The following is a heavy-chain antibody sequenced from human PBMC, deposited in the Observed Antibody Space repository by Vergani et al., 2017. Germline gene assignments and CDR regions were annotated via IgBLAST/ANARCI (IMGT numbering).Heavy chain of an antibody. D-gene: IGHD1-26*01. V-gene: IGHV3-23*01. J-gene: IGHJ4*02. Sequence: EVQLLESGGGLVQPGGSLRLSCAASGFIFSSYAMSWVRQAPGKGLEWVSAISGSGGSTYYADSVKGRFTISRDNSKNTLYLQMNSLRAEDTAVYYCAKDRRYSGSYLDYWGQGTLVTVSS. CDR2: ISGSGGST. CDR3: AKDRRYSGSYLDY. CDR1: GFIFSSYA.